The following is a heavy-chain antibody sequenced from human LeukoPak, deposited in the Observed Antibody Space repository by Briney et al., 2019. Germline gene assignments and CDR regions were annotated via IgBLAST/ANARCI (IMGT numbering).Heavy chain of an antibody. CDR1: GFSFRSSA. V-gene: IGHV3-30*18. D-gene: IGHD2-8*02. CDR3: AKDPETKYCIDY. Sequence: GGSLRLSCVTAGFSFRSSAMHWVRQAPGRGLEWIAIISWDGAVIYYADSVKGRFTIPRDTLKWAVSPQVDSLRAEDTAVYYCAKDPETKYCIDYWGQGALVTVPS. J-gene: IGHJ4*02. CDR2: ISWDGAVI.